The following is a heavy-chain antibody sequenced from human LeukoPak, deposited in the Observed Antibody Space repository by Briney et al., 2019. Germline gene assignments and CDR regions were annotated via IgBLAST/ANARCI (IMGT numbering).Heavy chain of an antibody. V-gene: IGHV3-64*01. CDR1: GFTFSSYA. J-gene: IGHJ6*03. CDR2: ISSNGGST. Sequence: GGSLRLSCAASGFTFSSYAMHWVRQAPGKGLEYVSAISSNGGSTYYANSVKGRFTISRDNSKNTLYLQMGSLRAEDMAVYYCAREGYYYYMDVWGKGTTVTVSS. CDR3: AREGYYYYMDV.